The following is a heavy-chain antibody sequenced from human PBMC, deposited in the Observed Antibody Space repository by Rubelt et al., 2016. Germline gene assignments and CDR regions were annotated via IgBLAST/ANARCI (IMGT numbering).Heavy chain of an antibody. D-gene: IGHD2-2*01. CDR3: ARKRSRDSRFDY. J-gene: IGHJ4*02. V-gene: IGHV1-8*01. CDR1: GYTFTSYD. Sequence: QVQLVQSGAEVKKPGASVKVSCKASGYTFTSYDINWVRQATGPGLEWMGWMNPNSGNIGYARKFQGRVNRTGKTAVRTAHMELSRLRCDDTAVYYCARKRSRDSRFDYWGQGTLVTVSS. CDR2: MNPNSGNI.